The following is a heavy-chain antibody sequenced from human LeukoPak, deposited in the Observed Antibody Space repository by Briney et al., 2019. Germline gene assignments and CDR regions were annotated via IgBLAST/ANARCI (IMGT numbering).Heavy chain of an antibody. J-gene: IGHJ4*02. V-gene: IGHV1-2*02. CDR1: GYTFTGYY. CDR2: INPNSGGT. D-gene: IGHD3-3*01. Sequence: ASVKVSCKASGYTFTGYYMHWVRQAPGQGLEWMGWINPNSGGTNYAQKFQGRVTMTRDTSISTAYMELSRLRSDDTAVYYRARAGFWSGYSVDYWGQGTLVTVSS. CDR3: ARAGFWSGYSVDY.